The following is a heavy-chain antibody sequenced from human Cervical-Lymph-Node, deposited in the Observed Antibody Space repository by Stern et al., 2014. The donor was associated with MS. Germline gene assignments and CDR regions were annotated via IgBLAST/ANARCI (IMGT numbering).Heavy chain of an antibody. Sequence: QVQLQDSGPGLVKPSQTLSLTCTVSGGSISSGAYYWSWIRQPPGKGLEWIGSIYYSGSTYYNPSLKSRVTISVDTSKNQFSLKLSSVTAADTAVYYCASANCSSTSCPNWFDPWGQGTLVTVSS. D-gene: IGHD2-2*01. CDR1: GGSISSGAYY. CDR3: ASANCSSTSCPNWFDP. CDR2: IYYSGST. V-gene: IGHV4-30-4*01. J-gene: IGHJ5*02.